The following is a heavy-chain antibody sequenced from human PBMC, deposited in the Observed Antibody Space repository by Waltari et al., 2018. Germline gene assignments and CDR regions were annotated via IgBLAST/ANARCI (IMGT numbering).Heavy chain of an antibody. Sequence: QVQLVESGGGMVKAGGSLRLSCAASGFTLSDHYMSWIRQAPGKGLEWVSFISSTSRYTNTADSVKGRFTISRDNAKKSVFLQMNNLRAEDTAVYYCARGRDDYNPQPFDFWGQGIPVTVSS. CDR2: ISSTSRYT. J-gene: IGHJ4*02. CDR1: GFTLSDHY. D-gene: IGHD4-4*01. V-gene: IGHV3-11*06. CDR3: ARGRDDYNPQPFDF.